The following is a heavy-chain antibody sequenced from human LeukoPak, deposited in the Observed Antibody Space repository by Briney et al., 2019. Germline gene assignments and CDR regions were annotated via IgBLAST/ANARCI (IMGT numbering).Heavy chain of an antibody. CDR1: GFTFSSYA. D-gene: IGHD3-3*01. V-gene: IGHV3-30*04. CDR2: ISYDGSNK. J-gene: IGHJ6*02. Sequence: GGSLRLSCAASGFTFSSYAMHRVRQAPGKGLEWVAVISYDGSNKYYADSVKGRFTISRDNSKNTLYLQMNSLRAEDTAVYYCARGYYTSRMDVWGQGTTVTVSS. CDR3: ARGYYTSRMDV.